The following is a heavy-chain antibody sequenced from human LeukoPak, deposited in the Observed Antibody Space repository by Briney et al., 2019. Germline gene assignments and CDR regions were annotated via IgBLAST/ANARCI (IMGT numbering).Heavy chain of an antibody. CDR1: GFTFSNFD. CDR2: ISGSGVST. D-gene: IGHD3-22*01. J-gene: IGHJ4*02. CDR3: AKDGDYYDSSGQDY. V-gene: IGHV3-23*01. Sequence: GGSLRLSCAASGFTFSNFDMSWVRQAPGKGLEWVSGISGSGVSTHYADSVKGRFTISRDNSKNTLYLQMNSLRAEDTAVYYCAKDGDYYDSSGQDYWGQGTLVTVSS.